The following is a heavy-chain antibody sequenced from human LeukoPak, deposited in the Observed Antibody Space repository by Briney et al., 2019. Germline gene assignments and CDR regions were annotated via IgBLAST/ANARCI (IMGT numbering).Heavy chain of an antibody. V-gene: IGHV3-48*01. J-gene: IGHJ4*02. CDR3: ARDMCSSTSCFFDY. Sequence: GESLRLSCAASGFTFRSYRMNCVRQPPGKGLEGVAYISYSSSTIYYEDTVKGRFTISRDNAKNSLYLPMNSLRAEDTAVYFCARDMCSSTSCFFDYWGQGTMVTVSS. D-gene: IGHD2-2*01. CDR2: ISYSSSTI. CDR1: GFTFRSYR.